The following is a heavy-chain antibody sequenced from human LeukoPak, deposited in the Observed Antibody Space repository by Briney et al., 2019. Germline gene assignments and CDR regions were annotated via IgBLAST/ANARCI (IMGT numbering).Heavy chain of an antibody. CDR3: AKVDDISAVFDY. J-gene: IGHJ4*02. V-gene: IGHV3-30*18. CDR1: GFTFSSYG. CDR2: ISYDGSNK. Sequence: GGSLRLSCAASGFTFSSYGMHWVRQAPGKGLEWVAVISYDGSNKYYADSVKGRFTISRDNSKNTLCLQMNSLRAEDTAVYYCAKVDDISAVFDYWDQGTLVTVSS. D-gene: IGHD3-9*01.